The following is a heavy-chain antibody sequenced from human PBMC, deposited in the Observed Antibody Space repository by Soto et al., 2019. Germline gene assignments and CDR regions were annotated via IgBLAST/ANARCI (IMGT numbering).Heavy chain of an antibody. V-gene: IGHV4-59*08. CDR3: ARTKYLLDHSSGWYHWFDP. Sequence: PSETLSLTWTVSVGSSSSYYWIWIRQPPGKGLEWIGYIYYSGSTNYNPSLKSRVTISVDTSKNQFSLKLSSATAADTAVYYCARTKYLLDHSSGWYHWFDPWGQGTLVTV. D-gene: IGHD6-19*01. CDR2: IYYSGST. CDR1: VGSSSSYY. J-gene: IGHJ5*02.